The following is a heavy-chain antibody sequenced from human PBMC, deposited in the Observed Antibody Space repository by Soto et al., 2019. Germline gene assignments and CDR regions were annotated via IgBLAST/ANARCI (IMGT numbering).Heavy chain of an antibody. J-gene: IGHJ4*02. Sequence: ASVKVSCKASGYTFTSYYKHWVRQAPGQGLEWMGIINPSGGSTSYAQKFQGRVTMTRDTSTSTVYMELSSLRSEDTAVYYCARGGIRWLQFHYFDYWGQGTLVTVSS. CDR2: INPSGGST. V-gene: IGHV1-46*01. D-gene: IGHD5-12*01. CDR1: GYTFTSYY. CDR3: ARGGIRWLQFHYFDY.